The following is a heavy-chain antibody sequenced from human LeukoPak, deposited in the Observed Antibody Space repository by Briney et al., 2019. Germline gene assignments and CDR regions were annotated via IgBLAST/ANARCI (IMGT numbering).Heavy chain of an antibody. CDR3: AREPNSSHQGGNDY. V-gene: IGHV4-34*01. CDR1: GGSFSSYY. Sequence: SETLSLTCAVYGGSFSSYYWSWIRQPPGKGLEWIGEINHSGSTNYNPSLKSRVAISVDTSKNQFSLKLSSVTAADTAVYYCAREPNSSHQGGNDYWGQGTLVTVSS. D-gene: IGHD2-15*01. CDR2: INHSGST. J-gene: IGHJ4*02.